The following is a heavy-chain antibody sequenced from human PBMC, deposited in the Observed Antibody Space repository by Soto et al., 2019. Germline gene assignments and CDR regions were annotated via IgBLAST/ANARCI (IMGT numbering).Heavy chain of an antibody. D-gene: IGHD2-2*01. CDR3: ARGLSPGYCSSTSCSPGYCSGGSCYQMDY. CDR1: GDTFTGYY. J-gene: IGHJ4*02. V-gene: IGHV1-2*04. Sequence: ASVKVSCKASGDTFTGYYMHWVRQAPGQGLEWMGWINPNSGGTNYAQKFQGWVTMTRDTSISTAYMELSRLRSDDTAVYYCARGLSPGYCSSTSCSPGYCSGGSCYQMDYWGQGTLVTVSS. CDR2: INPNSGGT.